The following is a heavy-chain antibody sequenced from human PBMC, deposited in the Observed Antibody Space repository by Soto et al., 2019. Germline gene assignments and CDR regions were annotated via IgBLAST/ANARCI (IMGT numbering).Heavy chain of an antibody. J-gene: IGHJ4*02. Sequence: ASVKVSCKVSGYTLTELSMHWVRQAPGKGLEWMGGFDPEDGETIYAQKFQGRVTMTEVTSTDTAYMELSSLRSEDTAVYYCATGPARPSIGRLLWFGELTYWGQGTLVTVSS. CDR1: GYTLTELS. CDR2: FDPEDGET. V-gene: IGHV1-24*01. CDR3: ATGPARPSIGRLLWFGELTY. D-gene: IGHD3-10*01.